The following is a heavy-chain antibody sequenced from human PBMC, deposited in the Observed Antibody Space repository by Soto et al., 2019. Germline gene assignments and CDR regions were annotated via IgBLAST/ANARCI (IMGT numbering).Heavy chain of an antibody. J-gene: IGHJ4*02. Sequence: GPLRLSGAASGCTFSDYAMSWVRQAPGKGLEWVSVMSGSGGSTYYADSVKGRFTISRDDSKNTQYLQMNSLRAEDTALYYCARDMDDNSDYGDFWGQGTLVTVSS. CDR2: MSGSGGST. D-gene: IGHD4-4*01. V-gene: IGHV3-23*01. CDR3: ARDMDDNSDYGDF. CDR1: GCTFSDYA.